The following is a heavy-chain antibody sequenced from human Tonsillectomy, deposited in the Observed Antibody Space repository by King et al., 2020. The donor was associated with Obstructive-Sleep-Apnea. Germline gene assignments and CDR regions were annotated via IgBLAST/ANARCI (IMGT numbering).Heavy chain of an antibody. D-gene: IGHD2-21*01. J-gene: IGHJ4*02. CDR2: IYSGGSA. CDR1: GFTVSSNY. V-gene: IGHV3-66*01. CDR3: AREPAYLFKGNGYFDY. Sequence: QLVQSGGGLVQPGGSLRLSCTVSGFTVSSNYMSWVRQAPGKGLERVSVIYSGGSAYYADSVKGRFIISRDNSKTILYLQMNGLRAEDTAVYYCAREPAYLFKGNGYFDYWGQGTLVTVSS.